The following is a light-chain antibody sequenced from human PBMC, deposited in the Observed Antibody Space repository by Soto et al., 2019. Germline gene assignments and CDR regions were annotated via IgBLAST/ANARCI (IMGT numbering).Light chain of an antibody. V-gene: IGKV1-39*01. CDR3: QQSSSTPRT. J-gene: IGKJ1*01. CDR1: QSISTY. Sequence: DIQMTQSPSSLSASVGARVTITCRASQSISTYLNWYQQKPGKAPNLLIYAASSLQSGVPSRFSGRGSGTDFTLTISSLQPADFATYYCQQSSSTPRTFGQGTKVDI. CDR2: AAS.